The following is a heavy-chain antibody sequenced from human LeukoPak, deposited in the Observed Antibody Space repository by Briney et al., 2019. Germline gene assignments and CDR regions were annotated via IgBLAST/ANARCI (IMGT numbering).Heavy chain of an antibody. V-gene: IGHV4-31*03. Sequence: KASETLSLTCTVSGGSISSGGYYWSWIRQHPGKGLEWIGYIYYSGSTYYNPSLKSRVTISVDTSKNQFSLKLSSVTAADTAVYYCARGQIGGELLVPFFDYWGQGTLVTVSS. CDR3: ARGQIGGELLVPFFDY. J-gene: IGHJ4*02. D-gene: IGHD3-10*01. CDR2: IYYSGST. CDR1: GGSISSGGYY.